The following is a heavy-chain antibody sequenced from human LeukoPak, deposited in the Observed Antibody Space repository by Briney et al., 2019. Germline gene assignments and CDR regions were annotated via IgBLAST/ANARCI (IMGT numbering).Heavy chain of an antibody. D-gene: IGHD3-3*01. V-gene: IGHV4-59*01. CDR1: GGSISSYY. Sequence: PSETLSLTCTVSGGSISSYYWSWIRQPPGKGLEWNGYIYYSVSTNYNPSLKSRVTVSVDTSKNQFSLKLSSVTAADTAVYYCARVKITIFGVSHYYYMDVWGKGTTVTVSS. CDR3: ARVKITIFGVSHYYYMDV. J-gene: IGHJ6*03. CDR2: IYYSVST.